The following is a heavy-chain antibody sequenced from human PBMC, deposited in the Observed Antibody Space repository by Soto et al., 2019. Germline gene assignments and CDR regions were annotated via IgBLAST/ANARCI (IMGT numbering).Heavy chain of an antibody. Sequence: QVQLVESGGGVVQPGRSLRLSCAASGFAFSTYGMHWVRQAPGKGLEWVAVIWYDGSNKYYVDSVKGRFTISRDNSKNTLYLQMISLRAEDTAVYYCARDYGSGFDYWGQGTLVTVSS. CDR3: ARDYGSGFDY. V-gene: IGHV3-33*01. D-gene: IGHD6-19*01. CDR2: IWYDGSNK. J-gene: IGHJ4*02. CDR1: GFAFSTYG.